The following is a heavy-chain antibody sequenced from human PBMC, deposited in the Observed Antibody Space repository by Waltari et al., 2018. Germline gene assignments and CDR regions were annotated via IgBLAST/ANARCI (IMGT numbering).Heavy chain of an antibody. D-gene: IGHD2-21*02. CDR1: GYPFPYSY. CDR3: ARVENCGGDCYSSQH. Sequence: QVQLVQSGAEVKKPGASVKVSCKASGYPFPYSYMHWVRQAPGQGLEWMGIINPSGGSTTYAQKFQGRVTMTRDTSTSTVYMDLSSLRSEDTAVYYCARVENCGGDCYSSQHWGQGTLVTVSS. J-gene: IGHJ1*01. V-gene: IGHV1-46*01. CDR2: INPSGGST.